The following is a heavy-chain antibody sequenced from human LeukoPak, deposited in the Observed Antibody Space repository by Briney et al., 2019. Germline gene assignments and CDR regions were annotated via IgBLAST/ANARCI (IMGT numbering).Heavy chain of an antibody. J-gene: IGHJ5*02. CDR1: GGSISSSSYY. V-gene: IGHV4-39*07. Sequence: PSETLSLTCTVSGGSISSSSYYWGWIRQPPGKGLEWIGSIYYSGSTYYNPSLKSRVTISVDTSKNQFSLKLSSVTAADTAVYYCARTYYYDSSGYYYSQPNWFDPWGQGTLVTVSS. CDR3: ARTYYYDSSGYYYSQPNWFDP. CDR2: IYYSGST. D-gene: IGHD3-22*01.